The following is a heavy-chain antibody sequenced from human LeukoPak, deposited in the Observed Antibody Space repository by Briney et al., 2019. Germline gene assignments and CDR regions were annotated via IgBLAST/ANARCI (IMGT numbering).Heavy chain of an antibody. V-gene: IGHV3-7*03. J-gene: IGHJ4*02. D-gene: IGHD6-13*01. Sequence: GGSLRLSCAASGFTFSSYWMSWVRQAPGKGLEWVANIKQDGTEKYYVDSVKGRFTISRDNAKNSLYLHMNNLRAEDTAVYYCAKRRQKGIIAAAGTGLDYWGQGTLVTVSS. CDR1: GFTFSSYW. CDR3: AKRRQKGIIAAAGTGLDY. CDR2: IKQDGTEK.